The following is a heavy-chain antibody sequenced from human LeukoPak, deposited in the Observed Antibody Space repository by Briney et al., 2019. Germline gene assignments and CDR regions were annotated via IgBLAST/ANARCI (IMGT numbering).Heavy chain of an antibody. D-gene: IGHD3-3*01. V-gene: IGHV3-74*01. CDR2: ISSDGSIT. CDR3: ARSPQGGYDFWSGISGGHDAFDI. CDR1: GFTFSNAW. J-gene: IGHJ3*02. Sequence: GGSLRLSCAASGFTFSNAWMSWVRQAPGKGLVWVSRISSDGSITGYADSVKGRFTISRDNAKNTLYLQMNSLRAEDTAVYYCARSPQGGYDFWSGISGGHDAFDIWGQGTMVTVSS.